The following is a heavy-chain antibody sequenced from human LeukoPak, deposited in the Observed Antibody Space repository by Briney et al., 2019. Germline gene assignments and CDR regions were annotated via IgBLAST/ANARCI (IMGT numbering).Heavy chain of an antibody. Sequence: GGSLRLSCAASGFTFSSYGMMWVRQAPGKGLEWVSAITGSGGSTYYADSVKGRWTIARDNSKTTVYLQMLSLRAEDTALYFSAKANRNYYGMDVWGQGTTVTVSS. CDR3: AKANRNYYGMDV. J-gene: IGHJ6*02. CDR1: GFTFSSYG. CDR2: ITGSGGST. V-gene: IGHV3-23*01. D-gene: IGHD2/OR15-2a*01.